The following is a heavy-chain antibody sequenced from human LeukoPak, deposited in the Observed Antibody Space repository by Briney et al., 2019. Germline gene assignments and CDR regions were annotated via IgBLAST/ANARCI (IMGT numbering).Heavy chain of an antibody. CDR2: IYYSGST. J-gene: IGHJ6*03. D-gene: IGHD3-22*01. V-gene: IGHV4-59*01. CDR3: ARDYYDSSGPYYYYYMDV. CDR1: GGSISSYY. Sequence: SETLSLTCTVPGGSISSYYWSWIRQPPRKGLEWIGYIYYSGSTNYNPSLKSRVTISVDTSKNQFSLKLSSVTAADTAVYYCARDYYDSSGPYYYYYMDVWGKGTTVTVSS.